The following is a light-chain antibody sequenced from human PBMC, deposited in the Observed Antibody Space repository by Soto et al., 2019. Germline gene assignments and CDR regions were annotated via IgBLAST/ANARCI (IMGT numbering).Light chain of an antibody. V-gene: IGKV1-33*01. J-gene: IGKJ4*01. Sequence: DIQMIQSPSSLSASVGDRVTITCQASQDIKNYLNWYQQKPGKAPKLLIYDVSNLETGVPSRFSGRGSGTHFSLTISSLQREDVATYYCQHYDHLPPLTFGGGTRVQIK. CDR3: QHYDHLPPLT. CDR2: DVS. CDR1: QDIKNY.